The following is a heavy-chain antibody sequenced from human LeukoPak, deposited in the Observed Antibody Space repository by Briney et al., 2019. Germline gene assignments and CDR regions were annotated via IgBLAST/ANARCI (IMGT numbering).Heavy chain of an antibody. CDR3: AKDMTRLWFGESSYYYGMDV. CDR2: ISWNSGSI. CDR1: GFTFDDYA. D-gene: IGHD3-10*01. Sequence: GGSLRLACAASGFTFDDYAMHWVRQAPGKGLEWVSGISWNSGSIGYADSVKGRFTISRDNAKNSLYLQMNSLRAEDTALYYCAKDMTRLWFGESSYYYGMDVWGQGTTVTVSS. J-gene: IGHJ6*02. V-gene: IGHV3-9*01.